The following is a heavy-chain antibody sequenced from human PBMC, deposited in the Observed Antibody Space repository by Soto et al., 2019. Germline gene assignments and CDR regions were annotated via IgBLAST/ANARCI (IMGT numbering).Heavy chain of an antibody. D-gene: IGHD1-26*01. CDR2: ISHSGNT. CDR3: ARLVGATYFDY. Sequence: SETLSLTCAVSGVSFSSRNWWSWVRQSPGKGLEWIAEISHSGNTNYNPSLKSRVTISIDKSKNQISLNLTSVTAADTALYYCARLVGATYFDYWGQGTPVTVSS. V-gene: IGHV4-4*02. CDR1: GVSFSSRNW. J-gene: IGHJ4*02.